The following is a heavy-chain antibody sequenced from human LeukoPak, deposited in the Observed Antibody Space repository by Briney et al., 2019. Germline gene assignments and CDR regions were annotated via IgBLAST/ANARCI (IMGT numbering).Heavy chain of an antibody. CDR1: GFTFSSCG. Sequence: GGSLRLSCAASGFTFSSCGMHWVRQAPGKGLEWVAVISYDGSNKYYADSVKGRFTIPRDNSKNTLYLQMNSLRAEDTAVYYCAKALGYGGNSGGCFDIWGQGTMVTVSS. V-gene: IGHV3-30*18. D-gene: IGHD4-23*01. J-gene: IGHJ3*02. CDR2: ISYDGSNK. CDR3: AKALGYGGNSGGCFDI.